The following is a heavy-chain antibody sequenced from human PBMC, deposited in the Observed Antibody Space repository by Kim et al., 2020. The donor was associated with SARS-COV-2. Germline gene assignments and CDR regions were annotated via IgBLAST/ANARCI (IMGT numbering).Heavy chain of an antibody. V-gene: IGHV3-15*01. CDR1: GFTFSNAW. D-gene: IGHD6-6*01. J-gene: IGHJ4*02. Sequence: GGSLRLSCAASGFTFSNAWMSWVRQAPGKGLEWVGRIKSKTDGGTTDYAAPVKGRFTISRDDSKNTLYLQMNSLKTEDTAVYYCTTDFVRLAARLIHKDYWGQGTLVTVSS. CDR2: IKSKTDGGTT. CDR3: TTDFVRLAARLIHKDY.